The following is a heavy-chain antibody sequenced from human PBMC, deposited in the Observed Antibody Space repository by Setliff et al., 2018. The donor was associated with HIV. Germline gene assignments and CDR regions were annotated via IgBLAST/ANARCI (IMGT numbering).Heavy chain of an antibody. D-gene: IGHD3-10*01. CDR1: GGSISSGSYY. CDR3: ARDQGHGSGRSYYYYYMDV. J-gene: IGHJ6*03. CDR2: IYTSGST. V-gene: IGHV4-61*09. Sequence: LSLTCTVSGGSISSGSYYWSWIRQPAGKGLEWIGHIYTSGSTNYNPSLKSRVTISVDTSKNQFSLKLSSVTAADTAVYYCARDQGHGSGRSYYYYYMDVWGKGTTVTVSS.